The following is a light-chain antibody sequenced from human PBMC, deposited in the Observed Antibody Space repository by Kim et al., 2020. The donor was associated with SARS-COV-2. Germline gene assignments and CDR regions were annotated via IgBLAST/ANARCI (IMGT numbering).Light chain of an antibody. Sequence: EIVLTQSPATLSLSPGERVTLSCRASQSVGSNLAWYQQKPGQAPRLIIYDASNRASGIPARFSGSGSGTDFTLTINSLEPEDFAVYYCQQRSNPYTFGQGTKLDIK. CDR1: QSVGSN. J-gene: IGKJ2*01. CDR2: DAS. V-gene: IGKV3-11*01. CDR3: QQRSNPYT.